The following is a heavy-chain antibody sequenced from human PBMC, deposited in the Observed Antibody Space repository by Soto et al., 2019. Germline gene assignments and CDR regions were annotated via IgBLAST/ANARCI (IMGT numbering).Heavy chain of an antibody. J-gene: IGHJ5*02. CDR2: ISYDGSDV. D-gene: IGHD4-17*01. Sequence: QEELVESGGGVVQPGRSLRLSCLASGLSFNSLGMHWVRQAPGKGLEWVAVISYDGSDVYYADSLRGRFTISRDNSKSTVFLHMNSLRPDDTGVYYCATNPVTTDPYPWGTPSWGRGTLVTVSS. V-gene: IGHV3-30*03. CDR1: GLSFNSLG. CDR3: ATNPVTTDPYPWGTPS.